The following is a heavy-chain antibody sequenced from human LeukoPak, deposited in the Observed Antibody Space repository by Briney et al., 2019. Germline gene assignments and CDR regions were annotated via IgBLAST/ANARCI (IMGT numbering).Heavy chain of an antibody. CDR3: ARAPYCSSGSCNYYYYSMGV. CDR1: GYTFTSYG. Sequence: ASVKVSCKASGYTFTSYGISWVRQAPGQGLEWMGWISAYNGNTNYAQKLQGRVTMTTGTSTSTAYMELRSLTSDDTAVYYCARAPYCSSGSCNYYYYSMGVWGQGTTVTVSS. CDR2: ISAYNGNT. D-gene: IGHD2-15*01. V-gene: IGHV1-18*01. J-gene: IGHJ6*02.